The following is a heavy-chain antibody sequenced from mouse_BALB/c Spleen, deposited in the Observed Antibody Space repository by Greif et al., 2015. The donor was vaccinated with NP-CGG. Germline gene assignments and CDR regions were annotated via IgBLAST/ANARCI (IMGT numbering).Heavy chain of an antibody. Sequence: EVQLVESGAELVKPGASVKLSCTASGFNIKEKFMHWVKERPEQGLEWIGRIVPANGNTKYDPKFQSKATITADTSSNTAYLQLSSLTSEDTAVYYCASYVYGYYFDYWGRGTTLTVSS. CDR3: ASYVYGYYFDY. V-gene: IGHV14-3*02. D-gene: IGHD2-2*01. CDR2: IVPANGNT. J-gene: IGHJ2*01. CDR1: GFNIKEKF.